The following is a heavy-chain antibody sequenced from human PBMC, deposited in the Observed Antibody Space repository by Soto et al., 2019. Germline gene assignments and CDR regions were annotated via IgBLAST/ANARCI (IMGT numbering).Heavy chain of an antibody. J-gene: IGHJ5*02. CDR3: ARGLNGDGNWFDP. V-gene: IGHV1-3*01. CDR1: GYTFTSYA. D-gene: IGHD4-17*01. CDR2: INAGNGNT. Sequence: ASVKVSCKASGYTFTSYAMHWVRQAPGQRLEWMGWINAGNGNTKYSQKFQGRVTITRDTSASTPYMELSSLRPEDTAVYYCARGLNGDGNWFDPLGQGTLVTVSS.